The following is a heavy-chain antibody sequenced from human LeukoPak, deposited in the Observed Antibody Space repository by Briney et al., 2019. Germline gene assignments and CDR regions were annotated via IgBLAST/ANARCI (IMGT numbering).Heavy chain of an antibody. J-gene: IGHJ4*02. Sequence: GGSLRLSCAASGFTFSTYAMSWVRQAPGKGLEWVSVIYGSGRIYYGDSVEGRFTISRDNSKNTLYLQMNSLRTEDTAVYYCARRGVAGTEYYFDYWARGILVTVSS. V-gene: IGHV3-23*05. CDR1: GFTFSTYA. D-gene: IGHD6-19*01. CDR2: IYGSGRI. CDR3: ARRGVAGTEYYFDY.